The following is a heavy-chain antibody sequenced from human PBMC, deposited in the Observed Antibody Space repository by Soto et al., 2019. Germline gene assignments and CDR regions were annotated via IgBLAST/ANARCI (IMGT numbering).Heavy chain of an antibody. V-gene: IGHV3-30*18. Sequence: PGGSLRLSCATSGFSLSNNGMHWVRQAPGKGLEWVAVISYDGNNKYYADSVKGRFTISRDNSKNTVYLEMNNLRAEDTAMYYCAKGGSGNYLTYYYYYGMDVWGQGPQGTVSS. CDR2: ISYDGNNK. CDR3: AKGGSGNYLTYYYYYGMDV. D-gene: IGHD3-22*01. CDR1: GFSLSNNG. J-gene: IGHJ6*02.